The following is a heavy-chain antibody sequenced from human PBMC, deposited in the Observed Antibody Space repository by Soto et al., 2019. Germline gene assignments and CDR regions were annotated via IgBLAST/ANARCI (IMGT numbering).Heavy chain of an antibody. CDR3: AKDTIVVVVAATPDAFDI. Sequence: EVQLLESGGGLVQPGGSLRLSCAASGFTFSSYAMSWVRQAPGKGLEWVSAISGSGGSTYYADSVKGRFTISRDNSKNTLYLQMNSPRAEDTAVYYCAKDTIVVVVAATPDAFDIWGQGTMVTVSS. J-gene: IGHJ3*02. V-gene: IGHV3-23*01. D-gene: IGHD2-15*01. CDR1: GFTFSSYA. CDR2: ISGSGGST.